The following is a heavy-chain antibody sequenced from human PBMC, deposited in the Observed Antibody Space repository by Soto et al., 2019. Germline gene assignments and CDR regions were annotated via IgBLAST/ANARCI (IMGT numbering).Heavy chain of an antibody. D-gene: IGHD2-15*01. CDR3: AKSLDCSGGSCSVDYYYYMDV. CDR1: GFTFSSYA. CDR2: ISGSGGST. Sequence: EVQLLESGGGLVQPGGSLRLSCAASGFTFSSYAMSWVRQAPGKGLEWVSAISGSGGSTYYADSVKGRFTISRDNSKNTLYLQMNSRRDEDTAVYYCAKSLDCSGGSCSVDYYYYMDVWGKGTTVTVSS. J-gene: IGHJ6*03. V-gene: IGHV3-23*01.